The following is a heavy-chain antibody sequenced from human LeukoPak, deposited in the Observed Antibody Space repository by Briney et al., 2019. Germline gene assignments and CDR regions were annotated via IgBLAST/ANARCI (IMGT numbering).Heavy chain of an antibody. CDR2: MNPNSGNT. CDR1: GYTFTSYD. Sequence: ASVKVSCKASGYTFTSYDINWVRQATGQGLEWMGWMNPNSGNTGYAQKSQGRVTMTRNTSISTAYMELSSLRSEDTAVYYCARGGSYDFWSGYRGTPLFDYWGQGTLVTVSS. V-gene: IGHV1-8*01. CDR3: ARGGSYDFWSGYRGTPLFDY. J-gene: IGHJ4*02. D-gene: IGHD3-3*01.